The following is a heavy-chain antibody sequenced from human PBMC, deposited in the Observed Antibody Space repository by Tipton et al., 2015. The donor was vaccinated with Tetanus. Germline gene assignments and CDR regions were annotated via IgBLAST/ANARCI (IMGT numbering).Heavy chain of an antibody. CDR1: GYMFTGYY. Sequence: QSGPEVKKPGASVKVSCKASGYMFTGYYMHWVRQAPGQGLEWMGWINPNNGGRDYAQKFQGRVTMTRDTAIRTAYMELSSLRSDDTAVYYCAKGAFRFWSGDYTVDYNAMDVWAQGTTVTVSS. CDR2: INPNNGGR. V-gene: IGHV1-2*02. D-gene: IGHD3-3*01. CDR3: AKGAFRFWSGDYTVDYNAMDV. J-gene: IGHJ6*02.